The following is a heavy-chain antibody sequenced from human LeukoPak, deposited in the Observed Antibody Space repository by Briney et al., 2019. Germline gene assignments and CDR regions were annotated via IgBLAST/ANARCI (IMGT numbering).Heavy chain of an antibody. Sequence: PGGSLRLSCAASGFTFSSYWMTWVRQAPGKGLEWVASIKPDGSEKYYVDSVKGRFTTSRDNAKNSLYLQMNSLRAEDTAVYYCARPIAAAGSWGQGTLVTVSS. J-gene: IGHJ4*02. CDR2: IKPDGSEK. D-gene: IGHD6-13*01. CDR3: ARPIAAAGS. V-gene: IGHV3-7*03. CDR1: GFTFSSYW.